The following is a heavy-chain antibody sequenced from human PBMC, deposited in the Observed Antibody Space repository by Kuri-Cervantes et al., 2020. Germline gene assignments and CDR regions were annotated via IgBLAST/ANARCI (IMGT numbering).Heavy chain of an antibody. D-gene: IGHD2-15*01. Sequence: GESLKISCAASGFTFSTYSMNWVRQAPGKGLVWVSSISSSSSFIYYADSVKGRFTISRDNAKNSLYLQMNSLRAEDTALYYCAKASGFFDLWGRGTLVTVSS. CDR1: GFTFSTYS. CDR2: ISSSSSFI. V-gene: IGHV3-21*04. J-gene: IGHJ2*01. CDR3: AKASGFFDL.